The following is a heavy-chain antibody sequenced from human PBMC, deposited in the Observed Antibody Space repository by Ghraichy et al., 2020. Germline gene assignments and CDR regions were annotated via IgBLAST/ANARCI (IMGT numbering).Heavy chain of an antibody. V-gene: IGHV3-23*01. CDR1: GFTFSSYA. CDR2: ISGSGGST. Sequence: GGSLRLSCAASGFTFSSYAMSWVRQAPGKGLEWVSAISGSGGSTYYADSVKGRFTISRDNSKNTLYLQMNSLRAEDTAVYYCAKVGSYGTNMGYFDYWGQGTLVTVSS. D-gene: IGHD5-18*01. J-gene: IGHJ4*02. CDR3: AKVGSYGTNMGYFDY.